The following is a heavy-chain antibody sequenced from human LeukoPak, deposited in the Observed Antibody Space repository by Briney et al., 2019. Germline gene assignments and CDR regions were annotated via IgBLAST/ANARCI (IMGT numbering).Heavy chain of an antibody. CDR3: ARLNSGSYLGVDY. CDR2: IYYSGST. CDR1: GGSIISTSDY. Sequence: SETLSLTCTVSGGSIISTSDYWGWIRQPQGKGLEWIGSIYYSGSTYYNPSLKSRVTISVDTSKNQFSLKMSSVTAADTAVYYWARLNSGSYLGVDYWGQGTLVTVSS. V-gene: IGHV4-39*01. D-gene: IGHD1-26*01. J-gene: IGHJ4*02.